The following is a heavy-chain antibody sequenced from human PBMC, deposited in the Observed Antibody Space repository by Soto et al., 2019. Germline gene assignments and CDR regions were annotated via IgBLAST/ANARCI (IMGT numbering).Heavy chain of an antibody. J-gene: IGHJ6*02. D-gene: IGHD6-19*01. Sequence: PSETLSLTCTVSGGSIRSYYWSWIRQPPGKGLEWIGYINYSGHTNYNPSLKSRVTISVDTSKNQFSLKLSSVTAADTAVYYCARASIGYSSGWYVPYGMDVWGQGTTVTVSS. V-gene: IGHV4-59*01. CDR1: GGSIRSYY. CDR2: INYSGHT. CDR3: ARASIGYSSGWYVPYGMDV.